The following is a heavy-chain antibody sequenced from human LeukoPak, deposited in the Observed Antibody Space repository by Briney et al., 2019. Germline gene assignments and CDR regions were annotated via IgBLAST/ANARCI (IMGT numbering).Heavy chain of an antibody. J-gene: IGHJ6*04. CDR3: AELGITMIGGV. D-gene: IGHD3-10*02. V-gene: IGHV3-48*04. CDR2: ISSSGSTI. Sequence: GGSLRLSCAASGFTFSTYSLNWVRQAPGKGLEWVSYISSSGSTIYYADSVKGRFTISRDNAKNSLYLQMNSLRAEDTAVYYCAELGITMIGGVWGKGTTVTISS. CDR1: GFTFSTYS.